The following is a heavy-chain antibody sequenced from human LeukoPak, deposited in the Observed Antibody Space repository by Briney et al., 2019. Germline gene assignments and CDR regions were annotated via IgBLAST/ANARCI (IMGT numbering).Heavy chain of an antibody. CDR2: IYYSGST. CDR3: ASLPYCSGGSCYAGNWFDP. D-gene: IGHD2-15*01. J-gene: IGHJ5*02. Sequence: PSETLSLTCTVSGGSISSSSYYWGWLRQPPGTGLEWIGSIYYSGSTYYNPSLKSRVTISVDTSKNQFSLKLSSVTAADTAVYYCASLPYCSGGSCYAGNWFDPWGQGTLVTVSS. CDR1: GGSISSSSYY. V-gene: IGHV4-39*07.